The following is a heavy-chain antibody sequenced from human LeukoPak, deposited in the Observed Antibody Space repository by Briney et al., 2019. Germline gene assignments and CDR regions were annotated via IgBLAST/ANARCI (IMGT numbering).Heavy chain of an antibody. V-gene: IGHV4-4*07. Sequence: SETLSLTCTVSGGSISSYLWSWIRQPAGKGLEWIVRIYRSANTHYNPSLKSRVSMSVDTSKNQFSLKLSSVTAADTAVYFCARGDSGYDFGLWGQGNLVTVSS. CDR3: ARGDSGYDFGL. J-gene: IGHJ5*02. D-gene: IGHD5-12*01. CDR1: GGSISSYL. CDR2: IYRSANT.